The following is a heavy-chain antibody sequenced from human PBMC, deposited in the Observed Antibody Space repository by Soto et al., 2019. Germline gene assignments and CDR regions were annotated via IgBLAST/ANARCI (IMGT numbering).Heavy chain of an antibody. CDR2: IIPIFGTA. J-gene: IGHJ4*02. CDR1: GGTFSSYA. CDR3: ARSDQLEVVTASPWGY. V-gene: IGHV1-69*13. D-gene: IGHD2-15*01. Sequence: ASVKVSCKASGGTFSSYAISWVRQAPGQGLEWMGGIIPIFGTANYAQKFQGRVTITADESTSTAYMELSSLRSEDTAVYYCARSDQLEVVTASPWGYWGQGTLVTVSS.